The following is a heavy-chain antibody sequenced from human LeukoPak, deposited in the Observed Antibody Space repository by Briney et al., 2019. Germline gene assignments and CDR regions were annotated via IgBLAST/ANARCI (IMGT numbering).Heavy chain of an antibody. V-gene: IGHV3-21*01. D-gene: IGHD3-10*01. CDR1: GFALKSYS. Sequence: PGGSLRLSCAGSGFALKSYSLTWVRQAPGKGLEWVSSISSTSAYIHYADSVKGRFTISRDNVDNVVYLEMNSLGAEDTAVYYCARYHLGSYFRDPFDHWGQGTLVTVSS. J-gene: IGHJ4*02. CDR3: ARYHLGSYFRDPFDH. CDR2: ISSTSAYI.